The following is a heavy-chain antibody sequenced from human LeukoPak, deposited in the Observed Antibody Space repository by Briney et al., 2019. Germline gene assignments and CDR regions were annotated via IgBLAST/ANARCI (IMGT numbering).Heavy chain of an antibody. J-gene: IGHJ4*02. V-gene: IGHV4-59*08. CDR1: GGSISTYY. CDR3: ARSIIGTRSKFDY. CDR2: ISYSGST. Sequence: SETLSLTCTVSGGSISTYYWSWIRQPPGKGLEWIGYISYSGSTNYNPSLKSRVTISLDTSKNQFALKLSPVTAADTAVYYCARSIIGTRSKFDYWGQGTVVTVSS. D-gene: IGHD1/OR15-1a*01.